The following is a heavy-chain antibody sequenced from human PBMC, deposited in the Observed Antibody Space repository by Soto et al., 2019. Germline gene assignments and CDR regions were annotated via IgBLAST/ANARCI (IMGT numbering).Heavy chain of an antibody. CDR2: TFYTGST. J-gene: IGHJ4*02. D-gene: IGHD5-12*01. CDR1: GGTINSGDYF. V-gene: IGHV4-30-4*01. CDR3: ARVKATLYRHYYFDY. Sequence: PSETLSLTCSVSGGTINSGDYFWSWIRQPPGKGLEWIGSTFYTGSTYYSPSLKSRASMSMDTSKNLLSLRLRSLTAADTAVYFCARVKATLYRHYYFDYWGQGTPVTVSS.